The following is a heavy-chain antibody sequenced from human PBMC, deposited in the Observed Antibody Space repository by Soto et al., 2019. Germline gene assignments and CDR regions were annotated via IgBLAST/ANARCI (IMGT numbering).Heavy chain of an antibody. CDR3: ARGSLTYSSSSFDP. J-gene: IGHJ5*02. D-gene: IGHD6-6*01. Sequence: ASVKVSCKASGYTFTGYYMHWVRQAPGQGLEWMGWINSNSGGTNYAQKFQGRVTMTRDTSISTAYMELSRLRSDDTAVYYCARGSLTYSSSSFDPWGQGTLVTVSS. CDR2: INSNSGGT. V-gene: IGHV1-2*02. CDR1: GYTFTGYY.